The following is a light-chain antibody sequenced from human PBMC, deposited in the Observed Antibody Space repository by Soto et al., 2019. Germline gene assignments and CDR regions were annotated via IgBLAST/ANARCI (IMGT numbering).Light chain of an antibody. V-gene: IGLV8-61*01. CDR2: STN. CDR1: SGSVSTSYY. CDR3: VLYRGSGISV. J-gene: IGLJ1*01. Sequence: QAVVTQEPSFSVSPGGTVTLTCGLSSGSVSTSYYPSWYQQTPGQAPRTLIYSTNTRSSGVPDRFSGSILGTKAALTITGAQADDESDYYCVLYRGSGISVFGTGTKLTVL.